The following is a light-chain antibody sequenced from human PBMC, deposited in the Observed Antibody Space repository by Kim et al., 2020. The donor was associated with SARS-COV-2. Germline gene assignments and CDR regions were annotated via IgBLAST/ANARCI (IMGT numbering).Light chain of an antibody. CDR3: QQYNNWPYT. CDR2: GAS. Sequence: ELVMTQSPATLSVSPGERATLSCRASQSVSSNLAWYQQKPGQAPSLLIYGASTRATGIPSRFSGSGSGTEFTRTISSLQSEDFAVYSCQQYNNWPYTFGQGTKLDI. J-gene: IGKJ2*01. V-gene: IGKV3-15*01. CDR1: QSVSSN.